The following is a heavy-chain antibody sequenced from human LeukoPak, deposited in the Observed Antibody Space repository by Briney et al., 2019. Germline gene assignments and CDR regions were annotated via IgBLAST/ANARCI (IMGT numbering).Heavy chain of an antibody. CDR1: GFTFSSYS. Sequence: GGSLRLSCTTSGFTFSSYSMNWVRQAPGRGLEWVSSISIWSNYIYYADSVKGRFTVSRDNAQNSLFLQMNSLRVEDTAVYYCVTGRYCTGDTCNERVDYWGQGTLVTVSS. D-gene: IGHD2-8*02. J-gene: IGHJ4*02. CDR3: VTGRYCTGDTCNERVDY. V-gene: IGHV3-21*01. CDR2: ISIWSNYI.